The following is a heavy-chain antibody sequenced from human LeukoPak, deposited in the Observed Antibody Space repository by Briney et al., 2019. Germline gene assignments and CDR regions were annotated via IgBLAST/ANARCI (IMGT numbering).Heavy chain of an antibody. J-gene: IGHJ5*02. CDR1: GYTFTSYD. Sequence: KPGESLKISCKGSGYTFTSYDIKWVRQATGQGLEWMGWMNPNSGNTGYAQKFQGRVTMTRNTSISTAYMELSSLRSEDTAVYYCARDKVDCSGGSCYSRGNWFDPWGQGTLVTVSS. CDR3: ARDKVDCSGGSCYSRGNWFDP. CDR2: MNPNSGNT. V-gene: IGHV1-8*01. D-gene: IGHD2-15*01.